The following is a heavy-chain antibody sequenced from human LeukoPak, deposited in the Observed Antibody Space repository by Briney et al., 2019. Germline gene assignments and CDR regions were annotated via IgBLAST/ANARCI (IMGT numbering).Heavy chain of an antibody. CDR1: GFSFTSYA. D-gene: IGHD4-11*01. CDR2: VSRSGGAT. J-gene: IGHJ4*02. CDR3: AKDLYSNYGPADY. V-gene: IGHV3-23*01. Sequence: GGSLRLSCAASGFSFTSYAMSWVRQAQGKGLEWVSAVSRSGGATYYADSVKGRFTISRDNSKSTVYLEMNSLRAEDTAVYYCAKDLYSNYGPADYWGQGNLVTVSS.